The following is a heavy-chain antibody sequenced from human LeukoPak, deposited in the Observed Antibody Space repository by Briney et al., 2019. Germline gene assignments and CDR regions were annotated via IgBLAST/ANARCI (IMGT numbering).Heavy chain of an antibody. V-gene: IGHV3-53*01. D-gene: IGHD2-8*02. CDR1: GFTVSSNY. Sequence: GGSLRLSCVASGFTVSSNYMSWVRQAPGKGLEWVSVIYSGGSTYYADSVKGRFTISRDNAKNSLYLQMNSLRAEDTAVYYCARVVPGTGFFYWGQGTLVTVSS. J-gene: IGHJ4*02. CDR2: IYSGGST. CDR3: ARVVPGTGFFY.